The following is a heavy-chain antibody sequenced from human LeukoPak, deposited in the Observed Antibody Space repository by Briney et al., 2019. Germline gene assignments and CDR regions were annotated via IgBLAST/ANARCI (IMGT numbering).Heavy chain of an antibody. CDR3: ASLLYCSSTSCYPYYYMDV. Sequence: ASVKVSCKVSGYTLTELSMHWVRQAPGKGLEWMGGFDPEDGETIYAQKFQGRVTMTEDTSTDTAYMELSSLRSEDTAVYYCASLLYCSSTSCYPYYYMDVWGKGTTVTVSS. J-gene: IGHJ6*03. CDR1: GYTLTELS. D-gene: IGHD2-2*01. CDR2: FDPEDGET. V-gene: IGHV1-24*01.